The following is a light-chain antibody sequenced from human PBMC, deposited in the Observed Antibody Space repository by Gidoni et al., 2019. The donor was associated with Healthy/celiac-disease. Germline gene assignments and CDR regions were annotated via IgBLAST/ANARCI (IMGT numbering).Light chain of an antibody. Sequence: DIQMTQSPSSVSASVGDRVTITCRASQGSSSWLAWYQQKPGKAPKLLIYAESSLQRGVPSRFSGSGSGTDFTLTISSLQPEDFATYYCQHANSFPREATFGPGTKVEIK. J-gene: IGKJ3*01. CDR2: AES. V-gene: IGKV1-12*01. CDR1: QGSSSW. CDR3: QHANSFPREAT.